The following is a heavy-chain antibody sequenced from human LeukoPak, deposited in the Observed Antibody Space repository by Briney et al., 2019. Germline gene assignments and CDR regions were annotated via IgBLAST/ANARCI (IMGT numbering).Heavy chain of an antibody. CDR3: AREGRKYDFWSAYSMYYFDY. D-gene: IGHD3-3*01. Sequence: PGGSLRLSCVASRFTFNKYYMSWVRQAPGKGLQWVANINPDGSEKYYVDSVKGRFTISRDNAKNSLYLQMNSLRAEDTAVYYCAREGRKYDFWSAYSMYYFDYWGQGTLVTVSS. CDR1: RFTFNKYY. V-gene: IGHV3-7*01. J-gene: IGHJ4*02. CDR2: INPDGSEK.